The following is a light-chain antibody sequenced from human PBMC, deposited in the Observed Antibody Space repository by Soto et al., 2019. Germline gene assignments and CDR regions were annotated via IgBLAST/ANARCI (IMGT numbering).Light chain of an antibody. CDR2: DVS. CDR3: SSYTSRSTRV. Sequence: QSALTQPASVSGSPGQSITISCTGTSSDVGGYNYVSCYQQHPGKAPKLMIYDVSNRPSGVSNRFSGSKSGNTASLTISGLQAEDEADYYCSSYTSRSTRVFGTGTKLTVL. CDR1: SSDVGGYNY. V-gene: IGLV2-14*01. J-gene: IGLJ1*01.